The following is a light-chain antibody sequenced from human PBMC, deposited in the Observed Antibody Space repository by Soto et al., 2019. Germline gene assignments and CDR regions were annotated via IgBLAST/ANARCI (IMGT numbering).Light chain of an antibody. J-gene: IGLJ1*01. CDR2: DVS. Sequence: QSAPTQPASVSGSPGQSITISCTGTSSDVGGYNYVSWYQQHPGKAPKLMIFDVSNRPSGVSNRFSGSESGNTASLTISGLQAEDEADYYCSSYTSTTLVYVFGTGTKLTVL. V-gene: IGLV2-14*01. CDR1: SSDVGGYNY. CDR3: SSYTSTTLVYV.